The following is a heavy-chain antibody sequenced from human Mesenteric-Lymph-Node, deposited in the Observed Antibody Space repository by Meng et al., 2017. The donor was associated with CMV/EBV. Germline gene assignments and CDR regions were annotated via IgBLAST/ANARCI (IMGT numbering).Heavy chain of an antibody. CDR1: GGSFSGYY. CDR3: ASCGGAGPYGRGKWFDP. D-gene: IGHD3-16*01. Sequence: SETLSLTCAVYGGSFSGYYWSWIRQPPGKGLEWIGEINHSGSTNYNPSLKSRVTISVDTSKNQFSLKLSSVTAADTAVYYCASCGGAGPYGRGKWFDPWGQGTLVTVSS. CDR2: INHSGST. J-gene: IGHJ5*02. V-gene: IGHV4-34*01.